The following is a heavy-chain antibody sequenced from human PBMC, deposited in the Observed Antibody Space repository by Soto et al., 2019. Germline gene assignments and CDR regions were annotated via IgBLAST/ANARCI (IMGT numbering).Heavy chain of an antibody. J-gene: IGHJ4*02. CDR3: ARGGNRYSNVASGVGGFDY. D-gene: IGHD5-12*01. CDR2: VYHTGAT. CDR1: GASISSSY. Sequence: SETLSLTCTVSGASISSSYWSWIRQSPERGLEWIAYVYHTGATNYNPSLKSRVTISLDTSKGQFSLNLTSLTTADTAVYFCARGGNRYSNVASGVGGFDYWGQGSLVTVSS. V-gene: IGHV4-59*01.